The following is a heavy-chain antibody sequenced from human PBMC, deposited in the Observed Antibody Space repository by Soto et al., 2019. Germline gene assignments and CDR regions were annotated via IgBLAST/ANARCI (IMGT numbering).Heavy chain of an antibody. CDR3: AKSGEDYSYGYYLYYFAY. J-gene: IGHJ4*02. V-gene: IGHV3-30*18. CDR1: GFPFSSYG. CDR2: ISYDGSNK. Sequence: GGSLRLSCAASGFPFSSYGMHWVRQAPGKGLEWVAVISYDGSNKYYVDSVKGRFTISRDNSKNTLYLQMNSLRAEDTAVYYCAKSGEDYSYGYYLYYFAYWGQGTLVTVSS. D-gene: IGHD3-22*01.